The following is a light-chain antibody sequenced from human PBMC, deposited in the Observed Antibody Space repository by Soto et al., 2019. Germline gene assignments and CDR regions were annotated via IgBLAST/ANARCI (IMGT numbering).Light chain of an antibody. J-gene: IGLJ2*01. Sequence: QSVLTQPPSASGTPGQRVTISCSGSTSNIGSDSVHWYQQFLGAAPKLLIYNDYQRPSGVPDRFSASKSATSASLAISGLQSEDEAAYYCAAWDDNLNGVIFGGGTKLTVL. CDR1: TSNIGSDS. CDR3: AAWDDNLNGVI. V-gene: IGLV1-44*01. CDR2: NDY.